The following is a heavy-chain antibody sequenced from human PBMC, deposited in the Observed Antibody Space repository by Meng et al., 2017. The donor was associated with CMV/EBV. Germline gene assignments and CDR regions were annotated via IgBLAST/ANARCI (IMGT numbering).Heavy chain of an antibody. CDR2: IYTSGST. CDR1: GGSISSYY. CDR3: AREMPIAAAGCFDY. J-gene: IGHJ4*02. V-gene: IGHV4-4*07. D-gene: IGHD6-13*01. Sequence: GQLQGSGPGLLTPSETLSLTGTVSGGSISSYYWSWIRQPAGKGLEWIGRIYTSGSTNYNPSLKGRVTMSVDTSKNQFSLKLSSVTAADTAVYYCAREMPIAAAGCFDYWGQGTLVTVSS.